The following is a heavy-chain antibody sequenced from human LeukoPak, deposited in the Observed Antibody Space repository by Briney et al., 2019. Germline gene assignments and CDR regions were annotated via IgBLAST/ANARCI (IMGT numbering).Heavy chain of an antibody. CDR2: IYYSGST. Sequence: SETLSLTCTVSGGSISSYYWSWIRQPPGKGLEWIGYIYYSGSTNYNPSLKSRVTISVDTSKNQFSLKLSSVTAADTAVYYCARHYGYYYYYGMDVWGQGTTVAVSS. D-gene: IGHD3-10*01. V-gene: IGHV4-59*01. CDR1: GGSISSYY. J-gene: IGHJ6*02. CDR3: ARHYGYYYYYGMDV.